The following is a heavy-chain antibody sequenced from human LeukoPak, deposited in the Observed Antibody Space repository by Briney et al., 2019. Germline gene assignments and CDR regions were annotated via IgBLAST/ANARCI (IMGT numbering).Heavy chain of an antibody. CDR1: GFTFSSYV. CDR3: AKDAYYYGSGSYYFDY. CDR2: ISYGGSNK. Sequence: PGGSLRLSCAASGFTFSSYVMHWVRQAPGKGLEWVAVISYGGSNKYYADSVKGRFTISRDNSKNTLYLQMDSLRAEDTAVHYCAKDAYYYGSGSYYFDYWGQGTLVTVSS. J-gene: IGHJ4*02. V-gene: IGHV3-30*18. D-gene: IGHD3-10*01.